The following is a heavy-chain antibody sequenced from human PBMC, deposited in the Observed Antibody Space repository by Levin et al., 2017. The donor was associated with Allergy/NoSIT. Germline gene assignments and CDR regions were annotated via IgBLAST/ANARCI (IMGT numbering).Heavy chain of an antibody. V-gene: IGHV1-69*13. Sequence: SVKVSCKASGGTFSSYAISWVRQAPGQGLEWMGGIIPIFGTANYAQKFQGRVTITADESTSTAYMELSSLRSEDTAVYYCARDDPEGSGYYYRDYYYYGMDVWGQGTTVTVSS. J-gene: IGHJ6*02. CDR3: ARDDPEGSGYYYRDYYYYGMDV. D-gene: IGHD3-22*01. CDR1: GGTFSSYA. CDR2: IIPIFGTA.